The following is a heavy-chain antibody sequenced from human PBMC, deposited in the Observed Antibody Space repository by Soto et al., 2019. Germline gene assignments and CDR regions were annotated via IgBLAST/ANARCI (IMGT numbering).Heavy chain of an antibody. V-gene: IGHV3-30-3*01. CDR1: GFTFGDKP. J-gene: IGHJ4*02. Sequence: QVQLVESGGGVVQPGSPRSLSGGASGFTFGDKPMHGVRQAPGRGREWGAAIPSDGSAQHYADSVKGRFSISRDNSKNTLSLQMNSLRPEDAALYYCARAVAGQVRSAWTWLDYWGQGTLVTVSS. CDR3: ARAVAGQVRSAWTWLDY. CDR2: IPSDGSAQ. D-gene: IGHD1-1*01.